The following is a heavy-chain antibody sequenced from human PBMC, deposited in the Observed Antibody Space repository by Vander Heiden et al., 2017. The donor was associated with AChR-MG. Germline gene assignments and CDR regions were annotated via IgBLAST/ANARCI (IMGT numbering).Heavy chain of an antibody. CDR3: ARGLEQWLVPNWFDP. CDR1: GYTFTSYD. Sequence: QVQLVHSGAEVKKPGASVTVSCKASGYTFTSYDISWVRQATGQGLEWMGWMNPNSGNTGYAQKFQGRVTMTRNTSISTAYMELSSLRSEDTAVYYCARGLEQWLVPNWFDPWGQGTLVTVSS. V-gene: IGHV1-8*01. J-gene: IGHJ5*02. D-gene: IGHD6-19*01. CDR2: MNPNSGNT.